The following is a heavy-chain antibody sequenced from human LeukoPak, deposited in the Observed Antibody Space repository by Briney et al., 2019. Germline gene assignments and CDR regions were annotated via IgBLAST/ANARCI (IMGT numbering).Heavy chain of an antibody. V-gene: IGHV1-46*01. CDR3: ARDKNGDWAIGDY. Sequence: ASVKVSCKASGYTFTSYYMHWVRQAPGQGLEWMGIINPSGGSTSYAQKFQDRVTMTRDTSTGTVYMELSSLGSEDTAVYYCARDKNGDWAIGDYWGQGTLVTVSS. CDR2: INPSGGST. D-gene: IGHD4-17*01. J-gene: IGHJ4*02. CDR1: GYTFTSYY.